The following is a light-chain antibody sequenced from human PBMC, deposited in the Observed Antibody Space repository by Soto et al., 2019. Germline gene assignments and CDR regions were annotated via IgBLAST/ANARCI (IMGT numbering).Light chain of an antibody. J-gene: IGLJ2*01. CDR3: SSYTSSSTLVV. Sequence: QSALTQPASVSGSPGQSITISCTGTSSDVGGYNYVSWYQQHPGKAPKLMIYEVNNRHSGVSNRFSGSKSGNTASLTISGLQAEDEADYYCSSYTSSSTLVVFGGGTKVTVL. V-gene: IGLV2-14*01. CDR1: SSDVGGYNY. CDR2: EVN.